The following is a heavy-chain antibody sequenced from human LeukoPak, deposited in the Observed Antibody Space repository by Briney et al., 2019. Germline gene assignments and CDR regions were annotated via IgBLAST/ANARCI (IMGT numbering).Heavy chain of an antibody. D-gene: IGHD6-6*01. CDR1: GFTFSSYA. CDR2: ISGSGGST. CDR3: AKDPDHSSSSTRLNWFDP. J-gene: IGHJ5*02. V-gene: IGHV3-23*01. Sequence: GGSLRLSCAASGFTFSSYAMSWVRQAPGKGLEWVSAISGSGGSTYYADSVKGRSTISRDNSKNTLYLQMNSLRAEDTAVYYCAKDPDHSSSSTRLNWFDPWGQGTLVTVSS.